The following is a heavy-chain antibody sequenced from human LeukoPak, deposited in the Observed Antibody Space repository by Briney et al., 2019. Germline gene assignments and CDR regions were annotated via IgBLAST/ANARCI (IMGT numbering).Heavy chain of an antibody. CDR1: GFAFNNYG. J-gene: IGHJ4*02. CDR2: IWYDGTTK. D-gene: IGHD3-22*01. V-gene: IGHV3-33*06. Sequence: AGGSLRLSCAASGFAFNNYGVHWVRQTPGKGLEWLALIWYDGTTKYYADSVMGRFTISRDNPDSTLFLQMSSLRAEDTAVYYCAKDLEKFDTSGFPAYWGQGTLVTVSS. CDR3: AKDLEKFDTSGFPAY.